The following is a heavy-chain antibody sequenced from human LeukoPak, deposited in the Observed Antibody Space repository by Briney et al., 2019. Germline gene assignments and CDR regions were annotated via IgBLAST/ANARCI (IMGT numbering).Heavy chain of an antibody. V-gene: IGHV3-11*01. CDR1: GFTFSDYY. Sequence: NAGGSLRLSCAASGFTFSDYYMSWIRQAPGKGLEWVSYISSSGSTIYHADSVKGRFTISRDNAKNSLYLQMNSLRAEDTAVYYCARDQTVTTPNWWVNWGQGTLVTVSS. D-gene: IGHD4-17*01. J-gene: IGHJ4*02. CDR3: ARDQTVTTPNWWVN. CDR2: ISSSGSTI.